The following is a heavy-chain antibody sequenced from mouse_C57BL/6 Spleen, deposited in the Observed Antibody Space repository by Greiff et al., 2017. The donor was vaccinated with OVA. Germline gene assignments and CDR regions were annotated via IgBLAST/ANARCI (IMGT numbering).Heavy chain of an antibody. J-gene: IGHJ2*01. V-gene: IGHV1-55*01. CDR2: IYPGSGST. CDR1: GYTFTSYW. Sequence: QVQLQQPGAELVKPGASVKMSCKASGYTFTSYWITWVKQRPGQGLEWIGDIYPGSGSTNYTEKLKSKATLTVDKSSSTAYMQLSSLTSEASAVYYCARKREDYLDYWGQGTTLTVSS. CDR3: ARKREDYLDY.